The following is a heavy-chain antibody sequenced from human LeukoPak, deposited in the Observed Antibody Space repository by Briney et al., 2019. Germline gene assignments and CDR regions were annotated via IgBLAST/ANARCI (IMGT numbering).Heavy chain of an antibody. V-gene: IGHV3-23*01. Sequence: GGSLRLSCAASGFPLSSYAMSWVRQAPGKGLEWVSAISGSGGSTYYADSVKGRFTISRDNSKNTLYLQMNSLRAEDTAVYYCAKGISAGYQLLPGWFDPWGQGTLVTVSS. CDR3: AKGISAGYQLLPGWFDP. CDR2: ISGSGGST. CDR1: GFPLSSYA. D-gene: IGHD2-2*01. J-gene: IGHJ5*02.